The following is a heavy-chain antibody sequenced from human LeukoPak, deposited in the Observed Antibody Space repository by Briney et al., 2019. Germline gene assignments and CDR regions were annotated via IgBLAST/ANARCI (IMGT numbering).Heavy chain of an antibody. Sequence: GGSLRLSCAASGFTVSSNYMSWVRQAPGKGLEWVSVIYSGGSTYYADSVKGRFTISRDNSESTLYLQMNSLRAEDTAVYYCARELAVSDAFGIWGQGTMVAVSS. V-gene: IGHV3-66*01. CDR3: ARELAVSDAFGI. CDR1: GFTVSSNY. J-gene: IGHJ3*02. CDR2: IYSGGST.